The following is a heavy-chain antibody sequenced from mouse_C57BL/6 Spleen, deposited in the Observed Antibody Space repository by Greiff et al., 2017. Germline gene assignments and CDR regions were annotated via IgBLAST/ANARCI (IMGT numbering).Heavy chain of an antibody. V-gene: IGHV14-1*01. CDR3: TKDTWDGHYGG. D-gene: IGHD2-3*01. CDR1: GFNIKDYY. CDR2: IDPADGDT. J-gene: IGHJ2*01. Sequence: VQLQQSGAELVRPGASVKLSCTASGFNIKDYYMHWVKQRPEQGLEWIGRIDPADGDTEYAPKFQGKATMTADTSSNTAYLQLSSLTSEDTAVYYCTKDTWDGHYGGWGQGTTLTVSS.